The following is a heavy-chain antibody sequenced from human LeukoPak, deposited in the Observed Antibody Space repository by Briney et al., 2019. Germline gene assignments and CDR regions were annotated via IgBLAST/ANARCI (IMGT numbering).Heavy chain of an antibody. CDR1: GGSISSSSYY. Sequence: TSETLPLTCTVSGGSISSSSYYWGWIRQPPGKGLEWIGSIYYSGSTYYNPSLKSRVTISVDTSKNQFSLKLSSVTAADTAVYYCARSGIAVAGINWGQGTLVTVSS. CDR3: ARSGIAVAGIN. D-gene: IGHD6-19*01. V-gene: IGHV4-39*01. CDR2: IYYSGST. J-gene: IGHJ4*02.